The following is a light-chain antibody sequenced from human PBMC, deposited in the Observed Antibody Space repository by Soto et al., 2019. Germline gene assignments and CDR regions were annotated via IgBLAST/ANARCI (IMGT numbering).Light chain of an antibody. CDR3: QQRSNWPVT. Sequence: EIVLTQSPGTLSVSPGDRVPLSCRARQSVDINLAWYQQRAGQAPRLLVYGASTKATDMPGRFSGRGSGTEFTLTISSLEPEDFAVYYCQQRSNWPVTFGGGTKVDI. J-gene: IGKJ4*01. V-gene: IGKV3-15*01. CDR1: QSVDIN. CDR2: GAS.